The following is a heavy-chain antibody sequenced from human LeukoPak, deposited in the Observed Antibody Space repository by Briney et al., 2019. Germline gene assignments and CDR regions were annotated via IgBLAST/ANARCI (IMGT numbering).Heavy chain of an antibody. V-gene: IGHV3-33*01. Sequence: GGSLRLSCAASGFTFSSYGMHWVRQAPGKGLEWVAVIWYDGSNKYYADSVKGRFTISRDNSKNTLYLQMNSLRAEDTAVYYCARDHYGSGSSDYWGQGTLVTVSS. CDR2: IWYDGSNK. D-gene: IGHD3-10*01. J-gene: IGHJ4*02. CDR1: GFTFSSYG. CDR3: ARDHYGSGSSDY.